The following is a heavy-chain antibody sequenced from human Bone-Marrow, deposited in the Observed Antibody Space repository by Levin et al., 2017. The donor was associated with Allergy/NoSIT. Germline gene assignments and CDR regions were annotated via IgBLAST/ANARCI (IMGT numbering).Heavy chain of an antibody. D-gene: IGHD3-10*01. Sequence: GESLKISCKASGYTFTGNYLHWVRQAPGQGFEWLGWINPNSGGTYFAQKFQGRVTMTRDTSLSTAYMELSSLQSDDTAIYYCARNSGSRWFTKQYYYDYGGLGTLVAVSS. CDR1: GYTFTGNY. J-gene: IGHJ4*02. CDR3: ARNSGSRWFTKQYYYDY. CDR2: INPNSGGT. V-gene: IGHV1-2*02.